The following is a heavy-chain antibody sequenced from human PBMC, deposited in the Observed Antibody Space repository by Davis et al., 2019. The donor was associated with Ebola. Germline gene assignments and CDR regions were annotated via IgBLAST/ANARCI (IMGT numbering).Heavy chain of an antibody. Sequence: MPGGSLRLSCAVYGGSFSGYYWNWIRQPPGKGLEWIGEINHSGSTNYNPSLKSRVTISVDTSKNQFSLKLSSVTAADTAVYYCARLPAARPEWGYYYYGMDVWGQGTTVTVSS. V-gene: IGHV4-34*01. CDR3: ARLPAARPEWGYYYYGMDV. CDR1: GGSFSGYY. CDR2: INHSGST. D-gene: IGHD6-6*01. J-gene: IGHJ6*02.